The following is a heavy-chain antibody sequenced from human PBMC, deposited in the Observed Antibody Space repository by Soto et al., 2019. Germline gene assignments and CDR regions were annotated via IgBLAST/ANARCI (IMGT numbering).Heavy chain of an antibody. V-gene: IGHV3-48*03. CDR3: AREEQLDYYYCGMDV. D-gene: IGHD6-6*01. Sequence: PGGSLRLSCAAPGFTFSSYEMNWVRQAPGKGLEWVSYISTGGSTKYYADSVKGRFTISRDNAKNSLYLQMNSLRAEDTAVYYCAREEQLDYYYCGMDVWGQGTTVTVSS. CDR1: GFTFSSYE. CDR2: ISTGGSTK. J-gene: IGHJ6*02.